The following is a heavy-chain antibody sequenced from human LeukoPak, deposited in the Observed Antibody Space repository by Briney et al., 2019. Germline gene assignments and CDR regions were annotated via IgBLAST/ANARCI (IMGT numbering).Heavy chain of an antibody. J-gene: IGHJ3*02. D-gene: IGHD6-25*01. V-gene: IGHV3-30*02. CDR1: GFTFSSYG. Sequence: GGSLSLSCAASGFTFSSYGMHWVRQAPGKGLEWVAFIRYDGTKKYYSDSVKGRFTISRDNSKNTVFLQMNSLRAEDTAVYYCAKFWLKGGYDVFDIWGQGTMVTVSS. CDR2: IRYDGTKK. CDR3: AKFWLKGGYDVFDI.